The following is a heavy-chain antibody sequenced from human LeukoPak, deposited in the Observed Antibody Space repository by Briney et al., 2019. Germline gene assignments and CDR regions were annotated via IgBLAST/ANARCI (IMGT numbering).Heavy chain of an antibody. CDR1: GGSISSGSYY. D-gene: IGHD6-19*01. CDR2: IYTSGST. V-gene: IGHV4-61*02. Sequence: SETLSLTCTVSGGSISSGSYYWSWIRQPAGKGLEWIGRIYTSGSTNYNPSLKSRVTISVDTSKNQFSPKLSSVTAADTAVYYCARGPFITVASPHDAFDIWGQGTMVTVSS. CDR3: ARGPFITVASPHDAFDI. J-gene: IGHJ3*02.